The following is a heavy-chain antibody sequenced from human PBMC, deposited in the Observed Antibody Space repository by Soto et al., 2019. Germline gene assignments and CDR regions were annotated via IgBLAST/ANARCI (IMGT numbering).Heavy chain of an antibody. Sequence: QLQLQESGPGLVKPSETLSLSYTVSGGSISSSSYYWGWIRQPPGKGLEWIGTIYYSGSTYYNPSLKSRVTISVDTSKNQFSLTLSSVTAADTAVYYCARLASSGVYFRGAFDYWGQGTLVTVSS. J-gene: IGHJ4*02. CDR3: ARLASSGVYFRGAFDY. CDR1: GGSISSSSYY. CDR2: IYYSGST. V-gene: IGHV4-39*01. D-gene: IGHD3-22*01.